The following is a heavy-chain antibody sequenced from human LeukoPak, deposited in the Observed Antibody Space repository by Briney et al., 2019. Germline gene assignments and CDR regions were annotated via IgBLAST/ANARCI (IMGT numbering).Heavy chain of an antibody. CDR2: ISYDGSNK. V-gene: IGHV3-30-3*01. CDR1: GFTFSGYA. Sequence: GGSLRLSFAASGFTFSGYAMHWVRQAPGKGLEWVAVISYDGSNKYYADSVKGRFTISRDNSKNTLYLQMNSLRAEDTAVYYCARAEPSRPFDYWGQGTLVTVSS. CDR3: ARAEPSRPFDY. J-gene: IGHJ4*02.